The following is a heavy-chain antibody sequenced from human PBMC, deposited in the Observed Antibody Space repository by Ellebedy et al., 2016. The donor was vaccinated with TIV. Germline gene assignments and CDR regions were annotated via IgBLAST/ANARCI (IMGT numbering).Heavy chain of an antibody. CDR1: GFSISSHR. J-gene: IGHJ3*02. D-gene: IGHD2-21*01. V-gene: IGHV3-74*01. CDR2: ISSDGSDT. CDR3: ARHSGGHGFDI. Sequence: PGGSLRLSCAASGFSISSHRMHWVRQAAGKWLVWVSHISSDGSDTSYADSVKGRFIISRDNAENTLDLQMSSLRAEDTALYYCARHSGGHGFDIWGQGTMVTVSP.